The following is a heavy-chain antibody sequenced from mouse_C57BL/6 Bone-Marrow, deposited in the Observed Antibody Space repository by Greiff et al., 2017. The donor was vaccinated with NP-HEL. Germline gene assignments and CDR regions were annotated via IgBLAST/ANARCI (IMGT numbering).Heavy chain of an antibody. J-gene: IGHJ4*01. D-gene: IGHD1-1*02. Sequence: EVQLQQSGPELVKPGASVKISCKASGYTFTDYYMNWVKQSHGKSLEWIGDINPNNGGTSYKQKFKGKATLTVDKSSSTSYMELLSLTSEDSAVYYCARFGGDYYAMDYWGQGTSVTVSS. CDR2: INPNNGGT. CDR3: ARFGGDYYAMDY. CDR1: GYTFTDYY. V-gene: IGHV1-26*01.